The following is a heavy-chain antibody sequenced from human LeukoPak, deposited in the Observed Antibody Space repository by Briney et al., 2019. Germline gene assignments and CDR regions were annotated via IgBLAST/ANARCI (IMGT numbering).Heavy chain of an antibody. CDR3: AREFGKYYYDSSGLDY. CDR1: GFTFSSYS. V-gene: IGHV3-21*01. Sequence: GGSLRLPCAASGFTFSSYSMNWVRQAPGKGLEWVSSISSSSSYIYYADSVKGRFTISRDNAKNSLYLQMNSLRAEDTAVYYCAREFGKYYYDSSGLDYWGQGTLVTVSS. J-gene: IGHJ4*02. CDR2: ISSSSSYI. D-gene: IGHD3-22*01.